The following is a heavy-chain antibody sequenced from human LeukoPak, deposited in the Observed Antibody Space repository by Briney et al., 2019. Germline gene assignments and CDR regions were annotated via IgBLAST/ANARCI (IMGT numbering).Heavy chain of an antibody. V-gene: IGHV3-23*01. CDR3: AKDGGTYCSSTSCYKGP. J-gene: IGHJ5*02. CDR2: ISGSGGST. D-gene: IGHD2-2*02. Sequence: GGSLRLSCAASGFTFSSYAMSWVRQAPGKGLEWVSAISGSGGSTYYADSVKGRFTISRDNSKNTLYLQMNSLRAEDTAVYYCAKDGGTYCSSTSCYKGPWGQGTLVTVSS. CDR1: GFTFSSYA.